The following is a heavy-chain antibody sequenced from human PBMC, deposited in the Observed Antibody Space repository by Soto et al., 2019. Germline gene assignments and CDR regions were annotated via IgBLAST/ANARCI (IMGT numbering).Heavy chain of an antibody. CDR3: AREGKEAAFDL. CDR2: INNGGAT. CDR1: GFTFSNYA. Sequence: VPLLESGGGLVQPGGSLRLSCAASGFTFSNYAMSWVRQAPGKGLEWVSAINNGGATYYADSVKGRFTISRDNSKNMLSLQMTSLRAEDTAVYYCAREGKEAAFDLWGQGTMVTVSS. D-gene: IGHD1-26*01. V-gene: IGHV3-23*01. J-gene: IGHJ3*01.